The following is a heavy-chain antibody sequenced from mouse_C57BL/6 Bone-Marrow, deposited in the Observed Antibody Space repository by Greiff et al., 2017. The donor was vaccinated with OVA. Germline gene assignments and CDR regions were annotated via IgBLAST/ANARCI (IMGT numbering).Heavy chain of an antibody. Sequence: QVQLQQSGAELVRPGPSVKVSCKASGYAFTNYLIEWVKQRPGQGLEWIGVINPGSGGTNYNEKFKGKATLTADKASSTAYMQLSSLTSEDSAVYFGARLVRRAIDYWGQGTSVTVSS. J-gene: IGHJ4*01. V-gene: IGHV1-54*01. D-gene: IGHD2-2*01. CDR2: INPGSGGT. CDR3: ARLVRRAIDY. CDR1: GYAFTNYL.